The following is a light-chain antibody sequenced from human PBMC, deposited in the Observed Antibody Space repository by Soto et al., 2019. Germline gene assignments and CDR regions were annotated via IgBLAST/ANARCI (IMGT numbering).Light chain of an antibody. V-gene: IGLV2-14*03. CDR2: AVS. Sequence: QSVLTQPASVSGSPGQSITISCSGSSSDIGSYDHVAWYQQFPGKSPRLIIYAVSDRPSGVSDRFCGSKSGISASLTISGLQTEDEADYYCISSTDRQSYLFGTGTKVTVL. CDR3: ISSTDRQSYL. CDR1: SSDIGSYDH. J-gene: IGLJ1*01.